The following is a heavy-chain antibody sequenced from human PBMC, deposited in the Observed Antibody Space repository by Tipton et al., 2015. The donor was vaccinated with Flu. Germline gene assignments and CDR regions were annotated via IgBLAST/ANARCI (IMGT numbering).Heavy chain of an antibody. CDR3: ARAQPPRIAAAARGNWFDP. J-gene: IGHJ5*02. CDR2: INHSGST. CDR1: GGSFSGYY. D-gene: IGHD6-13*01. V-gene: IGHV4-34*01. Sequence: LRLSCAVYGGSFSGYYWSWIRQPPGKGLEWIGEINHSGSTNYNPSLKSRVTISVDTSNNQFSLKLSSVTAADTAVYYCARAQPPRIAAAARGNWFDPWGQGTLVTVSS.